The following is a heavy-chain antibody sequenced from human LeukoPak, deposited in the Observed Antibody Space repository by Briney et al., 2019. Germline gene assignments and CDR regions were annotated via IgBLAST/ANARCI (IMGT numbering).Heavy chain of an antibody. J-gene: IGHJ6*02. CDR2: IYSGGST. V-gene: IGHV3-53*01. D-gene: IGHD3-10*01. CDR3: ARDNMGLRRRITMVRGVPPGYYYYGMDV. Sequence: GGSLRLSCAASGFTVSSNYMSWVRQAPGKGLEWVSVIYSGGSTYYADSVKGRFTISRDNSKNTLYLQMNSLRAEDTAVYYCARDNMGLRRRITMVRGVPPGYYYYGMDVWGQGTTVTVSS. CDR1: GFTVSSNY.